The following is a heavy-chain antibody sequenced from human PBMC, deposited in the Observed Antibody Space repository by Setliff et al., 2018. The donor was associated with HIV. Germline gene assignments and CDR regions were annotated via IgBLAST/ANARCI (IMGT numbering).Heavy chain of an antibody. CDR1: GDSVSGYY. D-gene: IGHD3-3*01. CDR2: INHDRTT. CDR3: ARGSRQLTIFGVVFKTNYYFMDV. V-gene: IGHV4-34*01. J-gene: IGHJ6*03. Sequence: SETLSLTCAVSGDSVSGYYWSWIRQPPGKGLEWIGEINHDRTTNYNPSLKSRVTISVDTSKNQFSLTLNSVTAADTAVYYCARGSRQLTIFGVVFKTNYYFMDVWGKGTAVTVSS.